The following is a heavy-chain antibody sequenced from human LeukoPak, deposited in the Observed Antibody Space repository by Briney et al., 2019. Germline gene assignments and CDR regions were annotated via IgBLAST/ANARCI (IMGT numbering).Heavy chain of an antibody. Sequence: ASVKVSCKASAYTFTDAYIHWVRQAPGQGLEWMGWINPNTGVTNYARKFQGRVTMTRDTSINTAYMELSRLTSDDAALYYCARDGDFDYWGQGTLATVSS. CDR3: ARDGDFDY. CDR1: AYTFTDAY. D-gene: IGHD2-21*01. CDR2: INPNTGVT. V-gene: IGHV1-2*02. J-gene: IGHJ4*02.